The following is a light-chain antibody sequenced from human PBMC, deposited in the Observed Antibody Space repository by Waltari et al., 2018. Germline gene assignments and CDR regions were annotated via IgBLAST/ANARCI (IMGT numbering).Light chain of an antibody. J-gene: IGLJ1*01. CDR3: ATWDDSLGGAI. Sequence: QSVLLQPPSVSGTPGQRVTISCSGANSNIGSTDVYWFAHLPGEAPKLLVFRNDQRPSGVPGRFSGSKSGTSASLAISGLQSEDEADFYCATWDDSLGGAIFGPGTKVTVL. CDR1: NSNIGSTD. V-gene: IGLV1-47*01. CDR2: RND.